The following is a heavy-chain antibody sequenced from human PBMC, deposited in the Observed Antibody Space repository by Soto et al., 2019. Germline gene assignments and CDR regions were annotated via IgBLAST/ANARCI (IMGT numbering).Heavy chain of an antibody. J-gene: IGHJ6*02. Sequence: QVQLVQSGAEVKKPGSSVKVSCKASGGTFSSYAISWVRQAPGQGLEWMGGIIPIFGTANYAQKFQGRVMITADESTSTAYMELSSLRSEDTAVYYCARECNRWRMPGLSYYYGMDVWGQGTTVTVSS. CDR2: IIPIFGTA. V-gene: IGHV1-69*01. CDR3: ARECNRWRMPGLSYYYGMDV. CDR1: GGTFSSYA. D-gene: IGHD2-8*01.